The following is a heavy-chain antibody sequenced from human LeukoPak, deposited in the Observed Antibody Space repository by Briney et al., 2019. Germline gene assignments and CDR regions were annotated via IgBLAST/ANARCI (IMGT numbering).Heavy chain of an antibody. Sequence: ASVKVSCKAASYISWVRQAPAQGLEWMAWIGRYEGDTYSAQKFQDRITVTTDTSTGTVYMHLRSLRSDDTAVYYCARDFWNFGDSGGYNRDFDSWGQGTLVIVSS. V-gene: IGHV1-18*04. D-gene: IGHD2-21*01. CDR1: SY. CDR2: IGRYEGDT. CDR3: ARDFWNFGDSGGYNRDFDS. J-gene: IGHJ5*01.